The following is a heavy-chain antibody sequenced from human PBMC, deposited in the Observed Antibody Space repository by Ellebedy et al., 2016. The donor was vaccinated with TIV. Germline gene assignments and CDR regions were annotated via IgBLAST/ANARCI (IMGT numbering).Heavy chain of an antibody. Sequence: MPSETLSLTCTVSGGSIGRYLWSWIRQPPGKGLEWIGFVYYGGSTNYNPSFKSRVTISVDTSKNQFFLKLHSVTAADTAVYYCAREDGGMDVWGQGATVTVSS. CDR3: AREDGGMDV. CDR1: GGSIGRYL. V-gene: IGHV4-59*01. CDR2: VYYGGST. J-gene: IGHJ6*02.